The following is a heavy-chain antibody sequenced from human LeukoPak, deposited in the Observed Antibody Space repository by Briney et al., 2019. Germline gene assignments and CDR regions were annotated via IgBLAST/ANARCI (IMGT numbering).Heavy chain of an antibody. J-gene: IGHJ6*02. D-gene: IGHD2-21*02. CDR1: GFTFSSYD. Sequence: GGSLRLSCAASGFTFSSYDMHWVRQATGKGLEWVSAIGTAGDTYYPGSVKGRFTISRENAKNSLYLQMNSLRAGDTAVYYCARAIVGALRGDSLGMDVWGRGTTVTVSS. V-gene: IGHV3-13*01. CDR2: IGTAGDT. CDR3: ARAIVGALRGDSLGMDV.